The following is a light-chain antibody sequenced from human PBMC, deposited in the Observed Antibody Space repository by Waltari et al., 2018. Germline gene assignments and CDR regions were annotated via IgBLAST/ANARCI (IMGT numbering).Light chain of an antibody. CDR1: QSVLYSSNSKNY. J-gene: IGKJ2*01. Sequence: DIVMTQSPDSLAVSLGERATPNCQSSQSVLYSSNSKNYLAWYQQKPGQPPKLLLYWASTRESGVPDRFSGSGSGTDFTLTISSLQAEDVAVYYCQQYYSTPRTFGQGTKLEI. CDR2: WAS. V-gene: IGKV4-1*01. CDR3: QQYYSTPRT.